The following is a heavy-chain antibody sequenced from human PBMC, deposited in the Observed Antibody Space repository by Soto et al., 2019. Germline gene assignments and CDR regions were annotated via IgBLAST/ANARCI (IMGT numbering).Heavy chain of an antibody. J-gene: IGHJ5*02. CDR2: IYYSGTT. CDR3: ARLKGAFFIATYNCLDP. Sequence: SETMSLTCTVVGDSISSSSYYWGWIRQPPGKGLEWIGDIYYSGTTHYNPTPKSRVTISIDTSKNQFSLHLRSLTAADTAVYYCARLKGAFFIATYNCLDPCGQGPPVTVSS. D-gene: IGHD3-16*02. V-gene: IGHV4-39*01. CDR1: GDSISSSSYY.